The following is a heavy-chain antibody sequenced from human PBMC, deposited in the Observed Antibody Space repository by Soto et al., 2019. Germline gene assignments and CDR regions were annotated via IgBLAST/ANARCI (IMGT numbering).Heavy chain of an antibody. D-gene: IGHD6-13*01. CDR2: TYYRSKWYN. V-gene: IGHV6-1*01. J-gene: IGHJ6*02. CDR1: GDSVSSNSAA. Sequence: SQTLSLTCAISGDSVSSNSAAWNWIRQSPSRGLEWLGRTYYRSKWYNDYAVSVKSRITINPDTSKNLFSLQLNSVTPEDTAVYYCARASYVGSSWYYYYGMDVWGQGTTVTVSS. CDR3: ARASYVGSSWYYYYGMDV.